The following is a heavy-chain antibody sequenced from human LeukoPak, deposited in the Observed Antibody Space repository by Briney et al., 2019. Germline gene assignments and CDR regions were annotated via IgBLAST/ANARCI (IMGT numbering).Heavy chain of an antibody. Sequence: GGSLRLSCAASGFTFSSYWMHWARQAPGKGLVWVSRINTDGSSTSYADSVKGRFTISRDNAKNTLYLQMNSLRAEDTAVYYCARDGIRFLEWNYYMDVWGKGTTVTVSS. D-gene: IGHD3-3*01. CDR2: INTDGSST. J-gene: IGHJ6*03. CDR3: ARDGIRFLEWNYYMDV. CDR1: GFTFSSYW. V-gene: IGHV3-74*01.